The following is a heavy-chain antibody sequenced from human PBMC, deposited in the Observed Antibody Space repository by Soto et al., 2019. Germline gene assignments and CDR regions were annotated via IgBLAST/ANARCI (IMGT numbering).Heavy chain of an antibody. V-gene: IGHV3-33*01. CDR3: ARDSLSDFWSGYPGY. CDR1: GFTFSSYG. Sequence: QVQLVESGGGVVQPGRSLRLSCAASGFTFSSYGMHWVRQAPGKGLEWVAVIWYDGSNKYYADSVKGRFTISRDNSKNTLYLQMNSLRAEDTAVYYCARDSLSDFWSGYPGYWGQGTLVTVSS. CDR2: IWYDGSNK. D-gene: IGHD3-3*01. J-gene: IGHJ4*02.